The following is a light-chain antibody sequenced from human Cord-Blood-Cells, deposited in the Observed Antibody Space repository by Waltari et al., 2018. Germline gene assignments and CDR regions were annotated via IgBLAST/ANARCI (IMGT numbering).Light chain of an antibody. J-gene: IGKJ2*03. CDR2: AAS. Sequence: DIQLTQSPSFLSASVGDRVTIPCRASQGISSYLAWYQQKPGKAPKLLIYAASTLQSGVPLRFSVSGSGTEFTLTISSLQSEEFATYYGQQLNSYPYSVGQVTKLEI. V-gene: IGKV1-9*01. CDR1: QGISSY. CDR3: QQLNSYPYS.